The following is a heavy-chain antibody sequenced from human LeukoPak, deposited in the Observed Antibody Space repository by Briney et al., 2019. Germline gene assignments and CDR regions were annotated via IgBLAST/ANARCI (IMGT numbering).Heavy chain of an antibody. Sequence: KSSETLSLTCTVSGGSISNYYWSWIRQPPGKGLEWIGYIYYSGSTNYNPSLKSRVTISIDTSKNQFSLKLSSVTAADTAVYYCAARGYSYGTPFDYWGQGTLVTVSS. CDR1: GGSISNYY. J-gene: IGHJ4*02. D-gene: IGHD5-18*01. CDR2: IYYSGST. V-gene: IGHV4-59*01. CDR3: AARGYSYGTPFDY.